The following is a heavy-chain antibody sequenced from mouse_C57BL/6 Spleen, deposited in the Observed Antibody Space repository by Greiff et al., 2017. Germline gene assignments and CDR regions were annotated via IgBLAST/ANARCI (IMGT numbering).Heavy chain of an antibody. D-gene: IGHD2-4*01. V-gene: IGHV3-6*01. J-gene: IGHJ3*01. CDR3: ARDDYDLFAY. Sequence: EVHLVESGPGLVKPSQSLSLTCSVTGYSITSGYYWNWIRQFPGNKLEWMGYISYDGSNNYNPSLKNRISITRDTSKNQFFLKLNSVTTEDAAAYYCARDDYDLFAYWGQGTLVTVSA. CDR2: ISYDGSN. CDR1: GYSITSGYY.